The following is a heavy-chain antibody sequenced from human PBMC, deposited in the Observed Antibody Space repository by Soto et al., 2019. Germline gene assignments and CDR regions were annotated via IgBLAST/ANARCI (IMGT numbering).Heavy chain of an antibody. CDR2: ISGTSSYK. CDR3: ARDYYGDYSFDY. V-gene: IGHV3-21*01. D-gene: IGHD4-17*01. Sequence: EVHLVESGGGLVKPGGSLRLSCAASGFTFSSYSMNWVRQAPGKGLEWVSSISGTSSYKYYADSVKGRFTISRDNAMNSLYLQMNSVRAEDMAVYYCARDYYGDYSFDYWGQGTLVTVSS. J-gene: IGHJ4*02. CDR1: GFTFSSYS.